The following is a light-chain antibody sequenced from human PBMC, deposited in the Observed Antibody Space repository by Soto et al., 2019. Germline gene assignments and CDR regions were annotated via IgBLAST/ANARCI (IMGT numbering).Light chain of an antibody. CDR3: QSYDSSLSAVL. CDR2: DNT. CDR1: SSNIGAGFD. J-gene: IGLJ2*01. Sequence: QSVLTQPPSVSGAPGQRVTVSCTGGSSNIGAGFDVHWYQQLPGTAPKLLIYDNTNRPSGVPDRFSGSQSGTSASLAITGLQAEDEADYYCQSYDSSLSAVLFGGGTKLTVL. V-gene: IGLV1-40*01.